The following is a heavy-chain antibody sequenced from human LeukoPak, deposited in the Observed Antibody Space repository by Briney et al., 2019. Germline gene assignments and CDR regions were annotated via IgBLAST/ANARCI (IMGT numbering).Heavy chain of an antibody. J-gene: IGHJ4*02. Sequence: SETLSLTCAVYGGSFSGYYWSWLRQPPGKGLEWIGEINHSGSTNYNPSLKSRVTISVDTSKNQFSLKLSSVTAADPAVYYCARAAGRYFDWLLGDWGQGTLVTVSS. V-gene: IGHV4-34*01. CDR1: GGSFSGYY. CDR3: ARAAGRYFDWLLGD. D-gene: IGHD3-9*01. CDR2: INHSGST.